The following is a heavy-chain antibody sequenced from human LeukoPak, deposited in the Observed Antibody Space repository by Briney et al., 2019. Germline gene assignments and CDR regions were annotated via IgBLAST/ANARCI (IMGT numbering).Heavy chain of an antibody. J-gene: IGHJ2*01. CDR2: FDPEDGET. V-gene: IGHV1-24*01. CDR1: GYTLTELS. CDR3: ATDRYGYNSSGYWYFDL. D-gene: IGHD5-24*01. Sequence: ASVKVSCKVFGYTLTELSMHWVRQGPGKGLEWMGGFDPEDGETIYAQKFQGRVTMTEDTSTDTAYMELSSLRSEDTAVHYCATDRYGYNSSGYWYFDLWGRGTLVTVSS.